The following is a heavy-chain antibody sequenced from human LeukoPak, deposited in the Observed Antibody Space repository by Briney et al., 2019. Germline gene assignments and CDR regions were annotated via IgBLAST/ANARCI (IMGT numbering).Heavy chain of an antibody. D-gene: IGHD7-27*01. Sequence: GWSLRLSCAASGFTFSTYNMNWVRQAPGKGLEWVSGITSDSVGIYYADSVKGRFTIYRDNSKMTLYLQMNSLGADDTAVYYCVQDWAWGAFGSWGQGTLVTVSS. CDR2: ITSDSVGI. J-gene: IGHJ4*02. CDR3: VQDWAWGAFGS. CDR1: GFTFSTYN. V-gene: IGHV3-23*01.